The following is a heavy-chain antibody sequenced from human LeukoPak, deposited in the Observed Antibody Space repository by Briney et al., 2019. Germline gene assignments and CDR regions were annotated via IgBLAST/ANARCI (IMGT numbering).Heavy chain of an antibody. Sequence: PGGSLRLSCAASGFTFSDYYMSWIRQALGKGLEWVSYISSSGSTIYYADSVKGRFTISRDNAKNSLYLQMNSLRAEDTAVYYCARDPGSGYDPRDYWGQGTLVTVSS. D-gene: IGHD5-12*01. J-gene: IGHJ4*02. V-gene: IGHV3-11*01. CDR2: ISSSGSTI. CDR3: ARDPGSGYDPRDY. CDR1: GFTFSDYY.